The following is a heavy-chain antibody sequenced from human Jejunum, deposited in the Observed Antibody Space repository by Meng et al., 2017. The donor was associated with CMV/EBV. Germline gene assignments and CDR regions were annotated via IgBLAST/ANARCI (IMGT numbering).Heavy chain of an antibody. V-gene: IGHV1-3*01. D-gene: IGHD6-19*01. CDR1: GYSLSNHV. CDR2: INGGNGNP. J-gene: IGHJ4*02. Sequence: KASGYSLSNHVMHWVRQAPGQSLEWMGWINGGNGNPEYSQNFQGRVTFTRDTSASTAYMELSSLTSEDTAVYYCAREGTVAGLDLDDWGQGTLVTVSS. CDR3: AREGTVAGLDLDD.